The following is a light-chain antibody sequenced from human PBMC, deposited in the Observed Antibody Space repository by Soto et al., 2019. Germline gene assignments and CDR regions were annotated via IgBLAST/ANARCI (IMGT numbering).Light chain of an antibody. J-gene: IGLJ1*01. CDR1: SSDVGGYNY. V-gene: IGLV2-14*01. CDR2: DVS. CDR3: SSYTSSSTLSYV. Sequence: QSTLTQPASVSGSPGQSITISCTGTSSDVGGYNYVSWYQQHPGKAPKLMIYDVSNRPSGVSNRFSGSKSGNTASLTISGLQAEDEADYYCSSYTSSSTLSYVFGTGPKFTVL.